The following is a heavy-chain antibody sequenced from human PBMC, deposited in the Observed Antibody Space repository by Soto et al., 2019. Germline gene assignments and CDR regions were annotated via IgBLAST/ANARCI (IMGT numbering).Heavy chain of an antibody. CDR3: ARGPYYDLIWNYYYMDV. J-gene: IGHJ6*03. Sequence: QVQLQESGPGLVKPSETLSLSCSVSGGSISGHYWSWVRQTPGKGLEWIGYMYYSGSTNYNPSLKSRATISVDTSKNHFSLRLTSVTAADTAVYYCARGPYYDLIWNYYYMDVWGKGTTGTVSS. V-gene: IGHV4-59*08. CDR2: MYYSGST. CDR1: GGSISGHY. D-gene: IGHD3-16*01.